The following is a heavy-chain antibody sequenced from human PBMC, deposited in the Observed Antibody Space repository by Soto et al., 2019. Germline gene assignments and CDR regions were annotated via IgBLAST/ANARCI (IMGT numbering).Heavy chain of an antibody. CDR3: ARGMSTPGIDY. Sequence: ESGGGLVQPGGSLRLSCAASGFTFTRYWMNWVRQSPGKGLEWVASINENGSQKSFVDSVKCRFTISRDDAKNSLYLQMNILGAEDTAVYYCARGMSTPGIDYWGQGTLVTVSS. V-gene: IGHV3-7*03. CDR2: INENGSQK. J-gene: IGHJ4*02. D-gene: IGHD2-15*01. CDR1: GFTFTRYW.